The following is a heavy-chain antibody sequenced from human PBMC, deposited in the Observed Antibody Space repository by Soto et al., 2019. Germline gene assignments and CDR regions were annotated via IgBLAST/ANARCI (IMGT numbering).Heavy chain of an antibody. V-gene: IGHV4-30-4*01. Sequence: PSETLSLTCTVSGGSISSGDYYWSWIRQPPGKGLEWIGYIYYSGSTYYNPSLKSRVTISVDTSKNQFSLKLSSVTAADTAVYYCARHVPYCSDTSHCAYGMDVWGQGTTVTVSS. D-gene: IGHD2-2*01. CDR2: IYYSGST. CDR1: GGSISSGDYY. J-gene: IGHJ6*02. CDR3: ARHVPYCSDTSHCAYGMDV.